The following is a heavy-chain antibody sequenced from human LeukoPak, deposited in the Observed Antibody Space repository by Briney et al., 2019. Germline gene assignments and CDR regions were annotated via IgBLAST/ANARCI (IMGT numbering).Heavy chain of an antibody. CDR1: AFTFSSYW. CDR2: VNSDGSST. Sequence: GGSLRLSCAASAFTFSSYWMHWVRQAPGKGLVWVSRVNSDGSSTNYADSVKGRFTISRDNAKNTLYLQMNSLRAEDTAVYYCARVRREGGSGYFGYWGQGTLVTVSS. V-gene: IGHV3-74*01. D-gene: IGHD3-22*01. CDR3: ARVRREGGSGYFGY. J-gene: IGHJ4*02.